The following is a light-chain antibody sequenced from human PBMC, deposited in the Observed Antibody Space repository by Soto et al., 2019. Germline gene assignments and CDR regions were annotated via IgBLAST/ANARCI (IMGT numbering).Light chain of an antibody. V-gene: IGKV1-39*01. CDR3: PQSYSTPRT. Sequence: DIQMTQSPSSLSASVGARVTITCRASQSICSYLNGYPQKPGKAPKLLIYADSSLQSGFTSRFSGSGSGTDFTLTIRSRHPEDSATYYWPQSYSTPRTFGQGTKVEIK. J-gene: IGKJ1*01. CDR2: ADS. CDR1: QSICSY.